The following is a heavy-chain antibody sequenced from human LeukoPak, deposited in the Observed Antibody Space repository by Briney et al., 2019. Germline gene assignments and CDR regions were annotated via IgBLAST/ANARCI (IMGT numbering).Heavy chain of an antibody. J-gene: IGHJ4*02. CDR1: GFTFSSYW. CDR3: ARVGRGYSFNVYYFDY. CDR2: IKQDGSEK. V-gene: IGHV3-7*01. Sequence: GGSLRLSCAASGFTFSSYWMSWVRQAPGKGLEWVANIKQDGSEKYYVDSVKGRFTISRDNSKNTLYLQMYSLRAEDTAVYYCARVGRGYSFNVYYFDYWGQGTLVTVSS. D-gene: IGHD5-18*01.